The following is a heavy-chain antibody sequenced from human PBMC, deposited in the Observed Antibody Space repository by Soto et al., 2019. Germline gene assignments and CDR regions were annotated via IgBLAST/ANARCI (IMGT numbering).Heavy chain of an antibody. CDR2: ISYDGSNK. CDR3: ARGIASNYFVNYYYGMDV. V-gene: IGHV3-30-3*01. D-gene: IGHD4-4*01. Sequence: QVQLVESGGGVVQPGRSLRLSCAASGFTFSSYAMHWVRQAPGKGLEWGAVISYDGSNKYYADSVQGRFTICRDNSKNTLYRQMNSLRAENTAVYYWARGIASNYFVNYYYGMDVWGQGTTVTVSS. J-gene: IGHJ6*02. CDR1: GFTFSSYA.